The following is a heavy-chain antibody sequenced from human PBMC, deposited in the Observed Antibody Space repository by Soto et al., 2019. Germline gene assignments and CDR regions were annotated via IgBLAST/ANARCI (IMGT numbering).Heavy chain of an antibody. Sequence: QVPLVESGGGLVKPGGSLRLSCEASGFTFSNFYMSWIRQAPGKGLEWVSYISGTSHDTNYADSVKGRITISRDNAKNSLHLQMHSLRAEDTAVYYCARSGGTCYSAGCYYYAMDVWGQGTTVTVSS. CDR2: ISGTSHDT. V-gene: IGHV3-11*05. CDR3: ARSGGTCYSAGCYYYAMDV. CDR1: GFTFSNFY. J-gene: IGHJ6*02. D-gene: IGHD2-15*01.